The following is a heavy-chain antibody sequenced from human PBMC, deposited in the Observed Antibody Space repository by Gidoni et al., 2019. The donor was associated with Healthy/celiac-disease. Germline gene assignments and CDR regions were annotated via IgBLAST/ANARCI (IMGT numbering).Heavy chain of an antibody. D-gene: IGHD3-22*01. Sequence: EVQLVESGGGLVKPGGSLRLSCAASGLTFSSYSMTWVRQAPGKGLEWVSSISSSSSYIYYADSVKGRFTISRDNAKNSLYLQMNSLRAEDTAVYYCARDPRSYDSSGYYPPGAFDIWGQGTMVTVSS. CDR2: ISSSSSYI. CDR3: ARDPRSYDSSGYYPPGAFDI. V-gene: IGHV3-21*01. J-gene: IGHJ3*02. CDR1: GLTFSSYS.